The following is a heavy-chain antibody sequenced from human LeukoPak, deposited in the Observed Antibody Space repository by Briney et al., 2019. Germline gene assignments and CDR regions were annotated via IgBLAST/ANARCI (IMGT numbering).Heavy chain of an antibody. Sequence: GESLKISCKGSGYSFTSYWIGWVRQMPGKGLEWMGIIYPGDSDTRYSPSFQGQVTISADKSISTAYLQWSSLKASDTAMYYCARPGFGEFSQMENSFDPWGQGTLVTVSS. CDR1: GYSFTSYW. J-gene: IGHJ5*02. D-gene: IGHD3-10*01. CDR2: IYPGDSDT. V-gene: IGHV5-51*01. CDR3: ARPGFGEFSQMENSFDP.